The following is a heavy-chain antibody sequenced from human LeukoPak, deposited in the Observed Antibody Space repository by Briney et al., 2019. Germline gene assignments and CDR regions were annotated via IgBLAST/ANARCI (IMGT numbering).Heavy chain of an antibody. V-gene: IGHV5-51*01. Sequence: RGESLKISCKGSGYSFTSYWFGWVGQMPGKGLGWMGIIYPGNSDTRYGPSFQGQVTISADKSISTAYLQWSSLKASDTAIYYCARCPGGSGYVYFDHWGQGTLVTVSS. J-gene: IGHJ4*02. D-gene: IGHD3-16*01. CDR1: GYSFTSYW. CDR3: ARCPGGSGYVYFDH. CDR2: IYPGNSDT.